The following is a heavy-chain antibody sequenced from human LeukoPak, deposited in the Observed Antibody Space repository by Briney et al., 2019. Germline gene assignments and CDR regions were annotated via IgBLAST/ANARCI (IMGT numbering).Heavy chain of an antibody. CDR3: ARLLHNSSPEDY. D-gene: IGHD6-13*01. V-gene: IGHV5-51*01. CDR2: IYPGDSNT. Sequence: KNGESLKISCKASGYSFTTYWIGWVRQMPGKGLEWMGIIYPGDSNTLYSPSFQGQVTISADKSISTAYLQWSSLKASDTAMYYCARLLHNSSPEDYWGQGALVTVSS. CDR1: GYSFTTYW. J-gene: IGHJ4*02.